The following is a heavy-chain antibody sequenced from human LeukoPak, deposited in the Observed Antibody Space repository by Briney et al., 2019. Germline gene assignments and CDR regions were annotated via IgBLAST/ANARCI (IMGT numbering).Heavy chain of an antibody. CDR3: STRAGWEFLTEF. V-gene: IGHV3-15*01. J-gene: IGHJ4*02. CDR2: IKNKVDGGTT. CDR1: GFTFSNAW. Sequence: PGGSLRLSCAASGFTFSNAWMGWVRQAPGKGPEWVGRIKNKVDGGTTDYAAPVKGRFTISRDDSKSTLYLQMDSLKPEDTAVYYCSTRAGWEFLTEFWGQGTLVTVSS. D-gene: IGHD3-10*01.